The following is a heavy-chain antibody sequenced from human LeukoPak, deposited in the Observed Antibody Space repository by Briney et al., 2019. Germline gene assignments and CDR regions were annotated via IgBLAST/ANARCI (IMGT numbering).Heavy chain of an antibody. CDR1: GFTFSSYG. CDR2: IRYDGSNK. D-gene: IGHD3-22*01. CDR3: AKDPASYYYDSSGYHYGG. J-gene: IGHJ4*02. Sequence: GRSLRLSCAASGFTFSSYGMHWVRQAPGKGLEWVAFIRYDGSNKYYADSVKGRSTISRDNSKNTLYLQMNSLRAEDTAVYYCAKDPASYYYDSSGYHYGGWGQGTLVTVSS. V-gene: IGHV3-30*02.